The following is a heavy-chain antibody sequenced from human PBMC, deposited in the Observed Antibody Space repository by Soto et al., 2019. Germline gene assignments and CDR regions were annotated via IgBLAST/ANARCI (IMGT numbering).Heavy chain of an antibody. D-gene: IGHD1-1*01. J-gene: IGHJ5*02. CDR1: GGSITKNY. CDR3: ARRQNWNNLFDT. V-gene: IGHV4-59*08. Sequence: SETLSLTCTVSGGSITKNYWSWIRQSPGKGLEWIGCSYYSGSTSYNPSLRSRVTISIDTSKTQFSLRLRSVTAADTAVYYCARRQNWNNLFDTWGQGTLVTVSS. CDR2: SYYSGST.